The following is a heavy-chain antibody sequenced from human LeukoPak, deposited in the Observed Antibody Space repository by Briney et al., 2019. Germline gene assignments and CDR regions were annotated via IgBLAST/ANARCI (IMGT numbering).Heavy chain of an antibody. V-gene: IGHV3-23*01. D-gene: IGHD3-10*02. Sequence: GGTLRLSCAASGFTFSNYGLSWVRQAPGKGLEWVSGITGSGGSTYYADSVRGGCTISRENSKNTLYLQMSSLRAEDTAVYYCAELAITMIGGVWGKGTTVTISS. CDR1: GFTFSNYG. J-gene: IGHJ6*04. CDR2: ITGSGGST. CDR3: AELAITMIGGV.